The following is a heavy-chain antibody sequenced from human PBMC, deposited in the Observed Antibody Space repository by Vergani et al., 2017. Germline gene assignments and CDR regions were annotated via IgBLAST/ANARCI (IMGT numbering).Heavy chain of an antibody. CDR2: ISSSSSNI. Sequence: EVQLVESGGGLVQPGGSLRLSCAASGFTFSSCSMNWVRQAPGKGLEWVSYISSSSSNIYHADSVTGRFTISSDNAKNSLYLQMNSLRAEDTAVYYCAGDLFSSGSWYLQGAFDIWGQGTMVTVSS. V-gene: IGHV3-48*01. D-gene: IGHD6-13*01. J-gene: IGHJ3*02. CDR1: GFTFSSCS. CDR3: AGDLFSSGSWYLQGAFDI.